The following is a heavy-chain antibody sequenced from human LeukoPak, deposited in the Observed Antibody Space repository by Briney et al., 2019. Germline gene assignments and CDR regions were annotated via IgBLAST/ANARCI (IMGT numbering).Heavy chain of an antibody. J-gene: IGHJ4*02. V-gene: IGHV3-23*01. CDR2: FSGSGGST. CDR1: GFTFSSSA. Sequence: GGSLRLSCAASGFTFSSSAMSWVRQAPGKGLEWVSAFSGSGGSTYYAHSVKGRFTISRDNSKNTLYLQMNSLRAEDTAVYYCAKDRAPYSTSGAALDYWGQGTLVTVSS. CDR3: AKDRAPYSTSGAALDY. D-gene: IGHD6-6*01.